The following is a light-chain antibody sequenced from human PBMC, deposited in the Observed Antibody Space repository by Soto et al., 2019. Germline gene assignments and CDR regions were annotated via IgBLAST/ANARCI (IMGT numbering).Light chain of an antibody. CDR3: QAWDSSTAV. CDR2: QDS. J-gene: IGLJ3*02. V-gene: IGLV3-1*01. Sequence: SYELTQPPSVSVSPGQTASITCSGDKLGDKYACWYHQKPGQSPVLVIYQDSKRPSGIPERFSGSNSGNTATLTFSGTQAMDEADYYCQAWDSSTAVFGGGTKLTVL. CDR1: KLGDKY.